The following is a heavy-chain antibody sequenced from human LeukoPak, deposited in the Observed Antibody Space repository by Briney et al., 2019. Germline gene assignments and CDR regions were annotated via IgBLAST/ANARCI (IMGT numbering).Heavy chain of an antibody. CDR2: IHYSGNT. D-gene: IGHD4-23*01. CDR3: ARENNDYGGKKAFDY. V-gene: IGHV4-30-4*01. CDR1: GGSSRSGDYF. Sequence: SETLSLTCAVSGGSSRSGDYFWSWIRQPPGKGLEWIGHIHYSGNTYYNPSLKSRVSISVDTPKNQFSLKLSSVTAADTAVYYCARENNDYGGKKAFDYWGQGTLVTVSS. J-gene: IGHJ4*02.